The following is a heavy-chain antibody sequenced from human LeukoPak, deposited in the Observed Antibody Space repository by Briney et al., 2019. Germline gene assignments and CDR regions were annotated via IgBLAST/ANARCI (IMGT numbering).Heavy chain of an antibody. J-gene: IGHJ4*02. CDR3: AKRVPYSSSTVYFDY. Sequence: GGSLRLSCAVSGFTFSSYGMSWVRQAPGKGLEWVSAISDSGSDTYYADSVKGRFTISKDNSKNTLYLRMNSLRADDTAVYYCAKRVPYSSSTVYFDYWGQGTLVTVSS. CDR2: ISDSGSDT. D-gene: IGHD6-6*01. CDR1: GFTFSSYG. V-gene: IGHV3-23*01.